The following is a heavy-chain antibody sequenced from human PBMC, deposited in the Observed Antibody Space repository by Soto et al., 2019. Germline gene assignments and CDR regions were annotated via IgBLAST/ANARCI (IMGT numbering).Heavy chain of an antibody. J-gene: IGHJ5*02. CDR3: ARDYYYDFWRGYSNRGWFRP. CDR2: ISAYNGNT. V-gene: IGHV1-18*01. Sequence: ASVNVSCKASGYTFTSYGISWVRQAPGQGLEWMGWISAYNGNTNYAQKLQGRVTMTTDTSTSTAYMELRSLRSDDTAVYYCARDYYYDFWRGYSNRGWFRPWGQGTLVTVSS. D-gene: IGHD3-3*01. CDR1: GYTFTSYG.